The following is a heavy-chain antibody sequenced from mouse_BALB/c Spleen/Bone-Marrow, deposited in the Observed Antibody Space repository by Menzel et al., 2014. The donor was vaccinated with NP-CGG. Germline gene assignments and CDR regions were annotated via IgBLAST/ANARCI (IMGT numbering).Heavy chain of an antibody. CDR1: GYTFTEYT. CDR3: ARGGRWLPTFDY. Sequence: VQLKDSGPELVKPGASVKISCKTSGYTFTEYTMHWVKQSHGKSLEWIGSINPNNGGTTYNQKFKGKATLTVDKSSSTAYMELRSLTSEDSAVYYCARGGRWLPTFDYWGQGTTLTVSS. V-gene: IGHV1-18*01. D-gene: IGHD2-3*01. J-gene: IGHJ2*01. CDR2: INPNNGGT.